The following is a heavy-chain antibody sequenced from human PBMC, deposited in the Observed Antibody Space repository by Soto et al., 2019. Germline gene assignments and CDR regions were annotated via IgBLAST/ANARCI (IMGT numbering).Heavy chain of an antibody. Sequence: SETLSLTCTVSGGSISSYYWSWIRQPPGKGLEWIGYIYYSGSTNYNPSLKSRVTISVDTSKNQFSLKLSSVTAADTAVYYCARVVAAICVAFDIWGQGTMVTVS. CDR2: IYYSGST. D-gene: IGHD2-15*01. CDR1: GGSISSYY. V-gene: IGHV4-59*08. CDR3: ARVVAAICVAFDI. J-gene: IGHJ3*02.